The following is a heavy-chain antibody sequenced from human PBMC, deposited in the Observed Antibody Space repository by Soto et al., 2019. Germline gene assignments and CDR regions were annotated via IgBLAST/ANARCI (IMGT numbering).Heavy chain of an antibody. V-gene: IGHV3-48*02. D-gene: IGHD6-13*01. Sequence: GGSLRLSCAASGFTFSSSAMNWVRQAPGKGLEWISYISPSSSPIYYADSVKGRFTISRDNAKNSLYLQMNSLRDEDTAVYYCARDPRARIGYSYSWYYFDYWGQGTLVAASS. CDR1: GFTFSSSA. CDR2: ISPSSSPI. J-gene: IGHJ4*02. CDR3: ARDPRARIGYSYSWYYFDY.